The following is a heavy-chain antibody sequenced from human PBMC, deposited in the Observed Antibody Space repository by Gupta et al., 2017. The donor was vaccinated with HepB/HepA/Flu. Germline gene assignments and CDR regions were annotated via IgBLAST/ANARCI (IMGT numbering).Heavy chain of an antibody. J-gene: IGHJ4*02. V-gene: IGHV3-23*01. CDR3: AKDPSIGPPHYFDY. CDR2: TSIRSI. CDR1: GFTFSSYA. Sequence: EVPLLESGGGLVQPGGSLSLSCAAFGFTFSSYAMTWVRQAPGKGLEWVSTTSIRSIYYADSVKGRFTISRDNTENTLYLQMSSLRAEDTAVYYCAKDPSIGPPHYFDYWGQGILVTVSS.